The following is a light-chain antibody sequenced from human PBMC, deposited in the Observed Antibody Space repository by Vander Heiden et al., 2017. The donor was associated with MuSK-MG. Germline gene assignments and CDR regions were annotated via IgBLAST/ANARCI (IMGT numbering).Light chain of an antibody. V-gene: IGKV3-15*01. CDR3: QQYNNGPPLT. CDR1: QSVSSN. CDR2: GAS. Sequence: EIVMTQSPATLSVSPGERANLSCRASQSVSSNLAWYQQKPGQAPRLLIYGASTRATGIPARFSGSGSETEFTLTISSLQSEDFAVYYCQQYNNGPPLTFGGGTKVEIK. J-gene: IGKJ4*01.